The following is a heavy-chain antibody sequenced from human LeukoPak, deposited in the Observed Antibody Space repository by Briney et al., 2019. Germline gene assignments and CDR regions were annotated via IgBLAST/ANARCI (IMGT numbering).Heavy chain of an antibody. D-gene: IGHD2-2*01. CDR3: ERDTSGKMYYMDV. V-gene: IGHV3-11*04. CDR2: ISSSGSTI. CDR1: GFTFSDYY. Sequence: GGSLRLSCAASGFTFSDYYMSFIRQAPGKGLEWVSYISSSGSTIYYADSVKGRFTISRDNDKNSLFLQMNSLRAEDTDVYYCERDTSGKMYYMDVWGKGTTVTVSS. J-gene: IGHJ6*03.